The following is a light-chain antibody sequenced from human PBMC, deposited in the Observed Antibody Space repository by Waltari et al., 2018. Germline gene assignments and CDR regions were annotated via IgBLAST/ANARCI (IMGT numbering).Light chain of an antibody. CDR2: GNS. CDR3: QSYDSSLSGYV. J-gene: IGLJ1*01. V-gene: IGLV1-40*01. Sequence: QSVLTQPPSVSGAPGQRVSISCTGSKSNIGAGYDVHWYQQLPGTAPKLLIHGNSNRPSGVPDRFSGSKSGTSASLAITGLQAEDEADYYCQSYDSSLSGYVFGTGTKVTVL. CDR1: KSNIGAGYD.